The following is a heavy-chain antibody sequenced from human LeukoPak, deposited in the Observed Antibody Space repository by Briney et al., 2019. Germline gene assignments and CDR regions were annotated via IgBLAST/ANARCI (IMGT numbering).Heavy chain of an antibody. CDR2: IYYSGST. CDR3: ARHVNWFDP. Sequence: SETLSLTCTVSGGSISSSSYSWGWIRQPPGKGLEWIGSIYYSGSTYYNPSLKSRVTISVDTSKNQFSLKLSSVTAADTAVYYCARHVNWFDPWGQGTLATVSS. J-gene: IGHJ5*02. V-gene: IGHV4-39*01. CDR1: GGSISSSSYS.